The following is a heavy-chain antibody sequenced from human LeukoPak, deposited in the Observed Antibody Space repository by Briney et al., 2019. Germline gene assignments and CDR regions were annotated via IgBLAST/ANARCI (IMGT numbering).Heavy chain of an antibody. CDR1: GYTFTSYD. CDR3: ARGGQHGTPWYFDL. V-gene: IGHV1-8*03. Sequence: ASVKVSCKASGYTFTSYDINWVRQATGQGLEWMGWMNPNSGNTGYAQKFQGRVTITRNTSISTAYMELSSLRSEDTAVYYCARGGQHGTPWYFDLWGRGTLVTVSS. J-gene: IGHJ2*01. CDR2: MNPNSGNT. D-gene: IGHD5-18*01.